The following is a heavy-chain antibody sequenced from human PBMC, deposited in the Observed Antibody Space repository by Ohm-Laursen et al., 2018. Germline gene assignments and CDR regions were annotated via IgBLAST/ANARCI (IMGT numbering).Heavy chain of an antibody. D-gene: IGHD5-18*01. Sequence: GASVKASCNASGYTFTSYDINWVRQATGQGLEWMGGIIPIFGTANYAQKFQGRVTITADESTSTAYMELSSLRSEDTAVYYCARDGSGYSYGVPFDYWGQGTLVTVSS. CDR2: IIPIFGTA. CDR3: ARDGSGYSYGVPFDY. V-gene: IGHV1-69*13. CDR1: GYTFTSYD. J-gene: IGHJ4*02.